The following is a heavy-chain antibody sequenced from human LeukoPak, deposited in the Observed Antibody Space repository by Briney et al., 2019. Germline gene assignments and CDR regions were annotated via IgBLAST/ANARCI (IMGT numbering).Heavy chain of an antibody. CDR2: IYHSGST. V-gene: IGHV4-38-2*02. CDR1: GYSISSGYY. Sequence: SETLSLTCTVSGYSISSGYYWGWIRQPPGKGLEWIGSIYHSGSTYYNPSLKSRVTISVDTSKNQFSLKLSSVTAADTAVYYCAKEEGYCSGGSCYWEPGYFDYWGQGTLVTVSS. D-gene: IGHD2-15*01. J-gene: IGHJ4*02. CDR3: AKEEGYCSGGSCYWEPGYFDY.